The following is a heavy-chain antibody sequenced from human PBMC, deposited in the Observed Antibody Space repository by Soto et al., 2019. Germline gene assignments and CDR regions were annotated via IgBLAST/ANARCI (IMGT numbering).Heavy chain of an antibody. Sequence: PSETLSLTCTVSGGSISSGDYYWSWIRQPPGKGLEWIGYIYYSGTTYYNPSPKSRVTMSVDTSKNQFSLKLNSVTVADTAIYYCARVNGGDGYYGGRLDYWGQGIQVTVSS. V-gene: IGHV4-30-4*01. D-gene: IGHD3-10*01. CDR3: ARVNGGDGYYGGRLDY. CDR1: GGSISSGDYY. CDR2: IYYSGTT. J-gene: IGHJ4*02.